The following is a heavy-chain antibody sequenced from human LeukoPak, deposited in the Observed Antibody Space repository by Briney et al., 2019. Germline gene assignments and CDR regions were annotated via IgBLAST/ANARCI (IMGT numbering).Heavy chain of an antibody. CDR2: IFYTGDS. J-gene: IGHJ4*02. CDR1: GVSSSSSY. Sequence: SETLSLTCTVSGVSSSSSYWSWIRQPPGKGLEWIGYIFYTGDSNHNPSLKSRVSISLDTSKDQISLKLSSVTAADTAVYYCARRGYSYGYFDYWGQGTLVTVSS. V-gene: IGHV4-59*08. CDR3: ARRGYSYGYFDY. D-gene: IGHD5-18*01.